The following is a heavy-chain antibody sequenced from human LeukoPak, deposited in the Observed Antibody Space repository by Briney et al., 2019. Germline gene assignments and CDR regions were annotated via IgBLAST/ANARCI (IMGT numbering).Heavy chain of an antibody. CDR1: GFTFSSYS. J-gene: IGHJ4*02. CDR3: ARAPAVGRFDY. Sequence: GRSLRLSCAPSGFTFSSYSMNWVRQAPGKGLEWVSSISSSSSYIYYADSVKGRFTISRDNAKNSLYLQMNSLRAEDTAVYYCARAPAVGRFDYWGQGTLVTVSS. V-gene: IGHV3-21*01. CDR2: ISSSSSYI. D-gene: IGHD6-19*01.